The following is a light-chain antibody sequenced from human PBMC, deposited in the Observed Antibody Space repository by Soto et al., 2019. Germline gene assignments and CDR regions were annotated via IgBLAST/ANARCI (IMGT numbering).Light chain of an antibody. CDR3: ATWDDSLNVL. Sequence: QSVLTQPPSASGTPGQRVTISCSGSRSNIGGNFVNWYQQFPGSAPKLLIYNDDQRPSGVPDRFSASKSGTSASLAISGLQSEDEADYYCATWDDSLNVLFGGGTKVTVL. J-gene: IGLJ2*01. CDR2: NDD. CDR1: RSNIGGNF. V-gene: IGLV1-44*01.